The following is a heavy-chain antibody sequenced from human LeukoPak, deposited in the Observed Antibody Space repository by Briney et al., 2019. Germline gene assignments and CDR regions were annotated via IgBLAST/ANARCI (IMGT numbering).Heavy chain of an antibody. V-gene: IGHV4-59*01. J-gene: IGHJ6*03. CDR3: ARAMWGYFYYYMDV. D-gene: IGHD3-16*01. CDR1: GVSISSYY. Sequence: SETLSLTCSVSGVSISSYYWSWIRQPPGKGLEWIGYIYYSGSTNYNPSLKSRVTISVDTSKNQFSLKLSSVTAADTAVYYCARAMWGYFYYYMDVWGKGTTVTVSS. CDR2: IYYSGST.